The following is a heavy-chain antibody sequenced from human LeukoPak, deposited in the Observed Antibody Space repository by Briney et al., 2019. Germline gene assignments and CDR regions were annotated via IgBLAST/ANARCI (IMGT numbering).Heavy chain of an antibody. CDR2: IYYSGST. CDR1: GASISSYY. Sequence: SETLSLTCTVSGASISSYYWSWIRQPPGKGLEWIGYIYYSGSTNYDPSLKSRVTISVDTSKNQFSLKLSSVTAADTAVYYCASGGYDDYFDYWGQGTLVTVSS. J-gene: IGHJ4*02. CDR3: ASGGYDDYFDY. V-gene: IGHV4-59*01. D-gene: IGHD5-12*01.